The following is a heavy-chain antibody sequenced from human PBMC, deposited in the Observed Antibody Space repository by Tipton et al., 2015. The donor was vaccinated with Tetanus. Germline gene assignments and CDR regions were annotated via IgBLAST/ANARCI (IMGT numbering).Heavy chain of an antibody. CDR1: GFTFSSNA. V-gene: IGHV3-33*01. CDR3: ARDSTHRRDGYNDFDY. Sequence: SLRLSCAASGFTFSSNAMHWVRQAPGKGLEWVAVIWFDGSQEKYADSVKGRFTISRDNAKNSLYLQMNSLRDEDTAVYYCARDSTHRRDGYNDFDYWGQGTLVTVSS. J-gene: IGHJ4*02. CDR2: IWFDGSQE. D-gene: IGHD5-24*01.